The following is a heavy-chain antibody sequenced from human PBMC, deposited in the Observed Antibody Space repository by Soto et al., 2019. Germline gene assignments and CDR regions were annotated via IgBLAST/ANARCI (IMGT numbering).Heavy chain of an antibody. Sequence: QVQLQESGPGLVKPSETLSLTCTVSGGSISSHYWSWIRQPAGKGLEWIGRIYASGSPNYNPSLKTRVTMSLDTSRNQFSLKLTSVTAADTAVYYCARAGGYEVMGNNWFDPWGQGTLVTVSS. CDR3: ARAGGYEVMGNNWFDP. D-gene: IGHD5-12*01. V-gene: IGHV4-4*07. CDR2: IYASGSP. CDR1: GGSISSHY. J-gene: IGHJ5*02.